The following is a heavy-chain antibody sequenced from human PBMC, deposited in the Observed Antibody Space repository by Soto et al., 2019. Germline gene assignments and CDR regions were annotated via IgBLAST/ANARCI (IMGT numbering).Heavy chain of an antibody. D-gene: IGHD6-6*01. J-gene: IGHJ4*02. CDR3: ARGEGGDSSSSPFDY. Sequence: ASVKVSCKASGYTFTGYYMHWVRQAPGQGLEWMGWINPNSGGTNYAQKFQGWVTMTRDTSISTAYMELSRLGSDDTAVYYCARGEGGDSSSSPFDYWGQGTLVTVSS. CDR1: GYTFTGYY. V-gene: IGHV1-2*04. CDR2: INPNSGGT.